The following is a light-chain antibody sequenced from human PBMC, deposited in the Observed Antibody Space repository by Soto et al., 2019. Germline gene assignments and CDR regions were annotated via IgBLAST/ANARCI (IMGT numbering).Light chain of an antibody. CDR2: GAS. Sequence: DIQLTQSPSFLSASVGDRVTITCRASQDIGSFFAWYQQKPGKAPKLLIYGASTLQRGVPSRFSGSESGTEFNLTISSLQPEDFATYYCQQVNSYPPAFGQGTKLEIK. J-gene: IGKJ2*01. V-gene: IGKV1-9*01. CDR1: QDIGSF. CDR3: QQVNSYPPA.